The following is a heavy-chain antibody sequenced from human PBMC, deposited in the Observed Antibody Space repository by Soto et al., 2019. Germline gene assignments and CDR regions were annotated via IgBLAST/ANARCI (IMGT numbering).Heavy chain of an antibody. V-gene: IGHV1-18*01. CDR3: ARLNDYDFWSGYYHLRP. CDR2: ISAYNGNT. J-gene: IGHJ5*02. Sequence: QVQLVQSGAEVKKPGASVKVSCKASGYTFTSYGISWVRQAPGQGLEWMGWISAYNGNTNYAQKLQGRVTMTTDTSTSTAYMELRSLRSDDTVVYYCARLNDYDFWSGYYHLRPWGQGTLVTVSS. D-gene: IGHD3-3*01. CDR1: GYTFTSYG.